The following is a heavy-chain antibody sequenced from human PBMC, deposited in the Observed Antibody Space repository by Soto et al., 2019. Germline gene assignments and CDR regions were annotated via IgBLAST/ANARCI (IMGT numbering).Heavy chain of an antibody. CDR3: ARDWVEVDTAIQGTYYYYYYMDV. D-gene: IGHD5-18*01. J-gene: IGHJ6*03. V-gene: IGHV4-59*01. CDR1: GGSISSYY. CDR2: IYYSGST. Sequence: ASETLSLTCTVSGGSISSYYWSWIRQPPGKGLEWIGYIYYSGSTNYNPSLKSRVTISVDTSKNQFSLKLSSVTAADTAVYYCARDWVEVDTAIQGTYYYYYYMDVWGKGTTVTVFS.